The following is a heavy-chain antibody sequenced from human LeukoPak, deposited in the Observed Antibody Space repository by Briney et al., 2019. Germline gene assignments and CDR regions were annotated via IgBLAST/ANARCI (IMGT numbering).Heavy chain of an antibody. CDR2: INHSGST. J-gene: IGHJ5*02. V-gene: IGHV4-34*01. CDR3: ARGGVEMATKGANWFDP. CDR1: GGSFSGYY. Sequence: PSETLSLTCAVYGGSFSGYYWSWIRQPPGKGLEWIGEINHSGSTNYNPSLKSRVTISVDTSKNQFSLKLSSVTAADTAVYYCARGGVEMATKGANWFDPWGQGTLVTVSS. D-gene: IGHD5-24*01.